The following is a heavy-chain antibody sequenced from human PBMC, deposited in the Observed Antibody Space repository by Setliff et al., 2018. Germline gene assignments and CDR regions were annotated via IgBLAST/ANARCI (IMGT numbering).Heavy chain of an antibody. CDR2: IYYSGST. CDR1: GGSISSHY. Sequence: SETLSLTCTVSGGSISSHYWSWIRQPPGKGLEWIGSIYYSGSTNYNPSLKSRVTISVDTSKNQFSLKLSSVTAADTAVYYCARGLTYGDYRVYWGQGTLVTVSS. V-gene: IGHV4-59*11. CDR3: ARGLTYGDYRVY. D-gene: IGHD4-17*01. J-gene: IGHJ4*02.